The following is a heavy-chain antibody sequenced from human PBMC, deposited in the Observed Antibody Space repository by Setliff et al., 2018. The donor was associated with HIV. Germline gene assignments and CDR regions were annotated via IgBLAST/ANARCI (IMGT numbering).Heavy chain of an antibody. D-gene: IGHD4-17*01. J-gene: IGHJ5*02. CDR1: GYTFINYA. Sequence: GASVKVSCKASGYTFINYAMNWVRQAPGQGLEWMGWINTHTGSPTYAQAFTGRFVFSVDTSVTTAYLQISGLKADDTAVYYCARALYGEYGGDLNWLDPWGQGTLVTVSS. V-gene: IGHV7-4-1*02. CDR2: INTHTGSP. CDR3: ARALYGEYGGDLNWLDP.